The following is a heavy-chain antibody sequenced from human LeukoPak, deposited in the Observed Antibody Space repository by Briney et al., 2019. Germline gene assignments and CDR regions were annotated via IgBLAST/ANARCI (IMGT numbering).Heavy chain of an antibody. V-gene: IGHV3-21*01. CDR1: GFTFSSYS. J-gene: IGHJ5*02. CDR2: ISSSSSYI. CDR3: ATPGRRYSSGWYNWFDP. D-gene: IGHD6-19*01. Sequence: AGGSLRLSCAASGFTFSSYSMNWVRQAPGKGLEWVPSISSSSSYIYYADSVKGRFTISRDNAKNSLYLQMNSLRAEDTAVYYCATPGRRYSSGWYNWFDPWGQGTLVTVSS.